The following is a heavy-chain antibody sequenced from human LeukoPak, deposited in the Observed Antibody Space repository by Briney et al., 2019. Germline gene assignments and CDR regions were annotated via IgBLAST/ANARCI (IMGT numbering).Heavy chain of an antibody. CDR1: GGSISSGSYY. CDR2: IYTSGST. V-gene: IGHV4-61*02. CDR3: ARDVGVRYGGATLGPNYYYYMDV. Sequence: PSQTLSLTCTVSGGSISSGSYYWSWIRQPAGKGLEWIGRIYTSGSTNYNPSLKSRVTISVDTSKNQFSLKLSSVTAADTAVYYCARDVGVRYGGATLGPNYYYYMDVWGKGTTVTVSS. D-gene: IGHD3-16*01. J-gene: IGHJ6*03.